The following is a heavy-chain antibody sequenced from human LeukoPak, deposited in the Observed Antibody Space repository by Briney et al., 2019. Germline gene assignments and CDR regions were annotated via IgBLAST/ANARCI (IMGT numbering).Heavy chain of an antibody. J-gene: IGHJ4*02. CDR1: GFRFGGYA. CDR2: IRSKALYGTS. D-gene: IGHD3-10*02. V-gene: IGHV3-49*04. Sequence: GGSLRLSCTGSGFRFGGYALSWVRQAPGKGLEWVGFIRSKALYGTSGYAASVEGRFSISRDDSNSVAYLQMNSLKTEDTAVYFCVRESVRDYYFDYWGQGTLVTVSS. CDR3: VRESVRDYYFDY.